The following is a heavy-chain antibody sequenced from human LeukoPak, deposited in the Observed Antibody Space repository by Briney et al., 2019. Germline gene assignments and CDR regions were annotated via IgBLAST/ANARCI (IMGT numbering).Heavy chain of an antibody. CDR2: IRYDGGNK. CDR1: GFTFSTYG. J-gene: IGHJ4*02. Sequence: GGSLRLSCVASGFTFSTYGMHWVRQAPGKGLEWVAFIRYDGGNKYYADSVKGRFTISRDNSKDTLYLQMNSLRAGDTAVYYCAKAIWTDYLLSYFDYWGQGTLVTGSS. D-gene: IGHD3/OR15-3a*01. V-gene: IGHV3-30*02. CDR3: AKAIWTDYLLSYFDY.